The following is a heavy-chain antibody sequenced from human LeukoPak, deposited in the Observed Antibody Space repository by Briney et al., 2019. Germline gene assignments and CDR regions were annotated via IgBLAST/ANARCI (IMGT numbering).Heavy chain of an antibody. CDR1: GGPISSYY. CDR3: ARASNAQGDGYNPFDY. D-gene: IGHD5-24*01. J-gene: IGHJ4*02. CDR2: IYYRGST. Sequence: SETLSLTCNVSGGPISSYYWSWIRQPPGKGLEWIGYIYYRGSTNYNPSLKSRVTISVDRSKNQFSLKLSSVTATDTAVYYCARASNAQGDGYNPFDYWGQGTLVTVSS. V-gene: IGHV4-59*01.